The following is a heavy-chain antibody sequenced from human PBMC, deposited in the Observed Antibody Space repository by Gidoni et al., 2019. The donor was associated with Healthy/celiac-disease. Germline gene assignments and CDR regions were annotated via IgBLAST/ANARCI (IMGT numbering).Heavy chain of an antibody. Sequence: QLQLQESGPGLVKPSETLSLTCTVSGGSISSRRYYWGWIRQPPGKGLEWIGSIYYSGSTYYNPSLKSRVTISVDTSKNQFSLKLSSVTAADTAVYYCARRPGIAVANYYYYGMDVWGQGTTVTVSS. CDR2: IYYSGST. CDR1: GGSISSRRYY. V-gene: IGHV4-39*01. D-gene: IGHD6-19*01. CDR3: ARRPGIAVANYYYYGMDV. J-gene: IGHJ6*02.